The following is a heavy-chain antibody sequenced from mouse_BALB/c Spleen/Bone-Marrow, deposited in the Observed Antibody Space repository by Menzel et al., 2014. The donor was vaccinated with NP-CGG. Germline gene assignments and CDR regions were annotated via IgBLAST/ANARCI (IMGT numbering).Heavy chain of an antibody. CDR1: GFTFSGYG. V-gene: IGHV5-6-3*01. J-gene: IGHJ3*01. CDR2: INSDGGST. D-gene: IGHD2-10*01. Sequence: EVQVVESGGGLVQFGGSLKHSCAASGFTFSGYGMSWVRQTPDMRLELVAIINSDGGSTYYPDSVKGRFTISRDNAKNTLYLQMSSLKSEDTAMYYCARAYYWGQGTLVTVSA. CDR3: ARAYY.